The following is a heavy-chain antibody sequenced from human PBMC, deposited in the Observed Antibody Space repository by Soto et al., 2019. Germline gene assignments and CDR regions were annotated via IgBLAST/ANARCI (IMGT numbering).Heavy chain of an antibody. CDR3: ARVSGSYYYGMDV. D-gene: IGHD1-26*01. J-gene: IGHJ6*02. Sequence: SETLSLTSAVFRGSISSTTCWNWIRQPPGKGLEWIGEIYHSGSTNYNPSLKSRVTISVDKSKNQFSLKLSSVTAADTAVYYCARVSGSYYYGMDVWGQGTTVTVS. CDR1: RGSISSTTC. V-gene: IGHV4-4*02. CDR2: IYHSGST.